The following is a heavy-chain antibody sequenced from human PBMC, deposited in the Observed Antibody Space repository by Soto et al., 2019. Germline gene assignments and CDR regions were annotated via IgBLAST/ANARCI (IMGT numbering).Heavy chain of an antibody. Sequence: GASVKVSCKASGFTFTTYYMHWVRQAPGQGLEWMGLITPSGVTTSNAQKFQGRVTMTRGTSTSTVYMELSSLRSADTAIYYCASAKETAARDGMDVWGQGTTVTVSS. D-gene: IGHD5-18*01. CDR1: GFTFTTYY. J-gene: IGHJ6*02. CDR3: ASAKETAARDGMDV. CDR2: ITPSGVTT. V-gene: IGHV1-46*01.